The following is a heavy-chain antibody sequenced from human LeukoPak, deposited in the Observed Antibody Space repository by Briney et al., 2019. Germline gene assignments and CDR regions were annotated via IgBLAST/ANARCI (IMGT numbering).Heavy chain of an antibody. V-gene: IGHV4-39*01. CDR2: IYYSGST. CDR3: ARHSRSRFDP. Sequence: SETLSLTCTVSGGSISSSSYYWGWIRQPPGKWLEWIGSIYYSGSTYYNPSLKSRVTISVDTSKNQFSLKLSSVTAADTAVYYCARHSRSRFDPWGQGTLVTVSS. J-gene: IGHJ5*02. CDR1: GGSISSSSYY.